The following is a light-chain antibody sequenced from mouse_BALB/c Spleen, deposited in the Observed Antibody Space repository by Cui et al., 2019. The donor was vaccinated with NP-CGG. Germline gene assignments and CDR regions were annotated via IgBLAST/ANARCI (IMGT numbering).Light chain of an antibody. V-gene: IGLV1*01. J-gene: IGLJ1*01. Sequence: QAVVTQESALTTSPGETVTLTCRSSTGAVTTSNYANWVQEKPDHLFTGLIGGTNNRAPGVPARFSGFLIGDKAALTITGAQTEDEAIYFCALCYSNHWVFGGGTKLTVL. CDR3: ALCYSNHWV. CDR1: TGAVTTSNY. CDR2: GTN.